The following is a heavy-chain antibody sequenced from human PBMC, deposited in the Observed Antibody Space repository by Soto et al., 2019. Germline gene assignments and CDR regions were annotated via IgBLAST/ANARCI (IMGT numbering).Heavy chain of an antibody. J-gene: IGHJ3*02. V-gene: IGHV3-23*01. CDR1: GFTFSSYA. CDR3: AKVRPLRDCTRTSCLGAFDI. D-gene: IGHD2-2*01. CDR2: ITASGDTT. Sequence: EMQLLESGGGLVRPGGSLRLSCAASGFTFSSYAMSWVRQTPGKGLEWVSGITASGDTTYYADSVKGRFTISRDNAKNTLYLRMNSLRAVDTAVYYCAKVRPLRDCTRTSCLGAFDIWGQGTMVTVS.